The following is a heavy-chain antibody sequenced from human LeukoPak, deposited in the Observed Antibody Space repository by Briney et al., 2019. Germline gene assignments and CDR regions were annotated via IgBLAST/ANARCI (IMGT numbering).Heavy chain of an antibody. J-gene: IGHJ4*02. D-gene: IGHD3-22*01. CDR2: IYTSGST. Sequence: SETLSLTCAVSGGSISSYYWNWIRQPAGKGLEWIGRIYTSGSTNYNPSLKSRVTMSVDTSKSQFSLNLISVTAADTAVYYCARDLTDYYELDYWGQGTLVTVSS. CDR3: ARDLTDYYELDY. CDR1: GGSISSYY. V-gene: IGHV4-4*07.